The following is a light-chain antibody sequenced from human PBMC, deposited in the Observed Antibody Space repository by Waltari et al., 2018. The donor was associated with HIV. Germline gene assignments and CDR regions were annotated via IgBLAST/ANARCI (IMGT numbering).Light chain of an antibody. V-gene: IGKV4-1*01. CDR1: RTILFSSDNRDC. J-gene: IGKJ4*01. CDR2: WAS. CDR3: QQYYTLGPT. Sequence: DIVMTQSPNSLAVSLGEEDTINCRYSRTILFSSDNRDCLAWYQQKPGQSPKVLIYWASTRASGVPARFSGSGSGTNFSLTISALQTEDVALYYCQQYYTLGPTFGGGTKVEIK.